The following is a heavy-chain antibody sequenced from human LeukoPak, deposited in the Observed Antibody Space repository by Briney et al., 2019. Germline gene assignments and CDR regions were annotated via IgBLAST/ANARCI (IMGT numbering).Heavy chain of an antibody. Sequence: PGGSLRLSCAASGFTFSSYGFHWVRQAPGKGLEWVAGITYDGSKKYYTDSVKGRFTISRDNSQNTLYVEMNSLRPEDTAVYYCASGRRKIVEGPKFDYWGQGTLVTVSS. D-gene: IGHD1-26*01. V-gene: IGHV3-30*03. CDR2: ITYDGSKK. J-gene: IGHJ4*02. CDR1: GFTFSSYG. CDR3: ASGRRKIVEGPKFDY.